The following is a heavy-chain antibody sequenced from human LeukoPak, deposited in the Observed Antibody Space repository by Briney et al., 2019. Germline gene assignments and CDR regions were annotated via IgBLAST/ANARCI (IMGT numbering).Heavy chain of an antibody. J-gene: IGHJ3*02. Sequence: GDSLKISRKGSGYSFTSFWIGWVRQMPGKGLEWMGIIYPADSDTRYNPSFQGQVTISADKSISTAYLQWSSLKASDTAMYYCARPGVPGSSFSAFDIWGQGTVLTVSS. V-gene: IGHV5-51*01. CDR3: ARPGVPGSSFSAFDI. D-gene: IGHD2-2*01. CDR1: GYSFTSFW. CDR2: IYPADSDT.